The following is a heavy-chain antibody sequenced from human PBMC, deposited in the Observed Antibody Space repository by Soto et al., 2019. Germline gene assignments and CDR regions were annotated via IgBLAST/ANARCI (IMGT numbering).Heavy chain of an antibody. J-gene: IGHJ4*02. CDR2: INPNRGGT. CDR1: GYTFTGYY. CDR3: ARDYIAAAGY. Sequence: QVQLVQSGAEVKKPGASVKVSCKASGYTFTGYYMHWVRQAPGQGLEWMGWINPNRGGTNCAQKFQGWVTMTRDTSISTAYMELSRLRSDDTAVYYCARDYIAAAGYWGQGTLVTVS. D-gene: IGHD6-13*01. V-gene: IGHV1-2*04.